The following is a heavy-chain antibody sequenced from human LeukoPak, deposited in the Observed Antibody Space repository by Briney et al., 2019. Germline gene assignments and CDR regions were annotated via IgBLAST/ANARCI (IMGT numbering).Heavy chain of an antibody. J-gene: IGHJ4*02. Sequence: GWSLKLSCAAPGFTYSIYSMNWLRQARVKGLERVTYINSSSSTIYYADSVKGRFTISRDNAKNSLYLQMNSLRAEDTAVYYCARGRFTFGGVFDYWGQGTLVTVSS. D-gene: IGHD3-16*01. CDR2: INSSSSTI. CDR3: ARGRFTFGGVFDY. V-gene: IGHV3-48*01. CDR1: GFTYSIYS.